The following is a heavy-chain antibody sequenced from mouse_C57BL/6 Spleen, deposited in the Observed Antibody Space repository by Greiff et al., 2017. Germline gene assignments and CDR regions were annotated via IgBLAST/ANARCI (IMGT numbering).Heavy chain of an antibody. J-gene: IGHJ4*01. D-gene: IGHD2-10*01. CDR1: GFTFSSYA. CDR3: TRVGGLLYAMDY. CDR2: ISSGGDYI. Sequence: EVQVVESGEGLVKPGGSLKLSCAASGFTFSSYAMSWVRQTPEKRLEWVAYISSGGDYIYYADTVKGRFTISRDNARNTLYLQMSSLKSEDTAMYYCTRVGGLLYAMDYWGQGTSVTVSS. V-gene: IGHV5-9-1*02.